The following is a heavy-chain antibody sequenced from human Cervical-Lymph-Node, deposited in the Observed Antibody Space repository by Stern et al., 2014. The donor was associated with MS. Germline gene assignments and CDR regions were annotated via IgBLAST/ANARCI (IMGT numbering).Heavy chain of an antibody. CDR1: GGSISGYY. CDR2: IYSSGST. V-gene: IGHV4-4*07. CDR3: ARYRAIGFDT. Sequence: QVQLQESGPGLVKPSETLSLTCIVSGGSISGYYWNWIRQPAGKGLEWIGRIYSSGSTNYNPSLKSRVSMSVDTSKNQFSLKLNSVTAADTAVYYCARYRAIGFDTWGQGTLVTVSS. J-gene: IGHJ4*02.